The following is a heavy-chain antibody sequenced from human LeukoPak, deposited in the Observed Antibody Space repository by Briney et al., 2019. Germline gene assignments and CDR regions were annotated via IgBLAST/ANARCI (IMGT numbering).Heavy chain of an antibody. V-gene: IGHV4-59*01. Sequence: SETLSLTCTVSGGSISSYYWSWIRQPPGKGLEWIGYIYYSGSTNYNPSLKSRVTISVDTSKNQFPLKLSSVTAADTAVYYCARAGYYYGSGSYLGVDYWGQGTLVTVSS. D-gene: IGHD3-10*01. CDR3: ARAGYYYGSGSYLGVDY. J-gene: IGHJ4*02. CDR1: GGSISSYY. CDR2: IYYSGST.